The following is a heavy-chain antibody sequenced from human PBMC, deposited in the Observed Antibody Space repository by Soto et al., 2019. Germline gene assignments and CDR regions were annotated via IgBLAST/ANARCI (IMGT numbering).Heavy chain of an antibody. Sequence: KPSETLSLTCAVYGGSFSGYYWSWIRQPPGKGLEWIGEINHSGSTNYNPSLKSRVTISVDTSKNQFSLKLSSVTAADTAVYYCASLNFDILTGYYAFDLWGQGTMVTVSS. CDR3: ASLNFDILTGYYAFDL. CDR1: GGSFSGYY. CDR2: INHSGST. D-gene: IGHD3-9*01. V-gene: IGHV4-34*01. J-gene: IGHJ3*01.